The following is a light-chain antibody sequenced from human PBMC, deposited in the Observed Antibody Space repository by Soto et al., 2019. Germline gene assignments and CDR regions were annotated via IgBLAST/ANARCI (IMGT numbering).Light chain of an antibody. CDR1: SSDVGGYNY. Sequence: QSALTHPASVSGSPGQSITISCTGTSSDVGGYNYVSWYQQHPGKAPKLMIYEVSNRPSGVSNRFSGSRSGNTASLTISGLQAEDEAEYYCNSYTSSSTFVFGTGTKLTVL. CDR2: EVS. V-gene: IGLV2-14*01. CDR3: NSYTSSSTFV. J-gene: IGLJ1*01.